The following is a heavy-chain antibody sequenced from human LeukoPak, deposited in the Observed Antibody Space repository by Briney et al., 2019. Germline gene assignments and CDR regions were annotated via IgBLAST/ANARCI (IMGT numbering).Heavy chain of an antibody. Sequence: PGGSLRLSCAASGFTFSSYAMSWVRQAPGKGLEWVSAISGRGDSTYYADSVKGRFTISRDNSKNTLFLQMNSLRAEDTAVYNCAKENAVAGAFDYWGQGTLVTVSS. D-gene: IGHD6-13*01. V-gene: IGHV3-23*01. CDR2: ISGRGDST. CDR3: AKENAVAGAFDY. J-gene: IGHJ4*02. CDR1: GFTFSSYA.